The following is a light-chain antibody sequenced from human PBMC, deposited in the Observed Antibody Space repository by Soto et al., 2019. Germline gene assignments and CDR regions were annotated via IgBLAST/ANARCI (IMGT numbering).Light chain of an antibody. CDR3: QQYYSFPLT. CDR1: QGIRKD. Sequence: AIQMTQSPCSLTASVGDRVTMTCRASQGIRKDLAWYQQKPGKAPELLIYAASTLQSGVPSRFSGSGSGTDFTLTISCLQSEDFATYYCQQYYSFPLTFGGGTKVDIK. CDR2: AAS. V-gene: IGKV1-8*01. J-gene: IGKJ4*01.